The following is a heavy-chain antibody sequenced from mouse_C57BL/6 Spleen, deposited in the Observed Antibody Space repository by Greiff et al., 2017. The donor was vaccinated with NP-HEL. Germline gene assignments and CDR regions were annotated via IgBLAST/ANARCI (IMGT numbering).Heavy chain of an antibody. V-gene: IGHV5-4*01. Sequence: EVQGVESGGGLVKPGGSLKLSCAASGFTFSSYAMSWVRQTPEKRLEWVATISDGGSYTYYPDNVKGRFTISRDNAKNNLYLQMSHLKSEDTAMYYCARALTFYAMDYWGQGTSVTVSS. CDR1: GFTFSSYA. CDR3: ARALTFYAMDY. CDR2: ISDGGSYT. J-gene: IGHJ4*01. D-gene: IGHD4-1*01.